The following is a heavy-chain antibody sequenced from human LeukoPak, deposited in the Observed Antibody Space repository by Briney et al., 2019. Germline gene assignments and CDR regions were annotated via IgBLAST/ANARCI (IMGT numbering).Heavy chain of an antibody. V-gene: IGHV3-72*01. Sequence: PGGPLRLSCAASGFTFSDHYMDWVRQAPGKGLEWVGRIRNKANGHTTEYAASVKDRFTVSRDDSKNLLYLQMNSLKTEDTAVYYCVTVSSFDYWGQGTLVTVSS. CDR1: GFTFSDHY. J-gene: IGHJ4*02. CDR2: IRNKANGHTT. CDR3: VTVSSFDY.